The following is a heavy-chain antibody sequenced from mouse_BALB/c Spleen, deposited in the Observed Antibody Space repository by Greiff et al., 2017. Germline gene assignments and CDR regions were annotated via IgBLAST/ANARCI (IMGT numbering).Heavy chain of an antibody. Sequence: EVKLMESGAELVKPGASVKLSCTASGFNIKDTYMHWVKQRPEQGLEWIGRIDPANGNTKYDPKFQGKATITADTSSNTAYLQLSSLTSEDTAVYYCARAHYYAMDYWGQGTSVTVSS. J-gene: IGHJ4*01. V-gene: IGHV14-3*02. CDR3: ARAHYYAMDY. CDR1: GFNIKDTY. CDR2: IDPANGNT.